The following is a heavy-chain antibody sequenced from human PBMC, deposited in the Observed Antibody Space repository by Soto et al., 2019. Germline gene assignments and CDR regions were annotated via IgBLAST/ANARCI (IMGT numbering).Heavy chain of an antibody. CDR3: ARHGGYYDSSGYYYYYGMDV. J-gene: IGHJ6*02. V-gene: IGHV5-51*01. D-gene: IGHD3-22*01. CDR1: GYSFTSYW. Sequence: VQLVQSGAEVKKPGESLKISCKGSGYSFTSYWIGWVRDMPGKGLEWEGIIDPGDSDTRYSPSCQGQVNISADKSISTASMQWSSLNASDTAMYYCARHGGYYDSSGYYYYYGMDVCGQGTTVTVSS. CDR2: IDPGDSDT.